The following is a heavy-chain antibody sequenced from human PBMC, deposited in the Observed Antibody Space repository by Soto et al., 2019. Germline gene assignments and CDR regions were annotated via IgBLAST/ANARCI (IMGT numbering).Heavy chain of an antibody. D-gene: IGHD3-10*01. CDR3: ARSAGDYYGMDV. CDR1: GFTFSSYS. J-gene: IGHJ6*02. CDR2: ISSSSSYI. Sequence: GGSLRLSCAASGFTFSSYSMNWFRQAPGKGLECVSSISSSSSYIYYADSVKGRFTISRDNAKNSLYLQMNSLRAEDTAVYYCARSAGDYYGMDVWGQGTTVTVS. V-gene: IGHV3-21*01.